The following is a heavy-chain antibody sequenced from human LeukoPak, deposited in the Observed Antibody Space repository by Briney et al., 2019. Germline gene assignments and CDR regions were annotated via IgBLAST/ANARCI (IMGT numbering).Heavy chain of an antibody. Sequence: TLSLTCTVSGGSISSGDYYWSWIRQPPGKGLEWIGYIYYSGSTYYNPSLKSRVTISVDTSKNQFPLKLSSATAADTAVYYCARGGTGPYYYYYGMDVWGQGTTVTVSS. CDR3: ARGGTGPYYYYYGMDV. D-gene: IGHD3-10*01. J-gene: IGHJ6*02. CDR1: GGSISSGDYY. V-gene: IGHV4-30-4*01. CDR2: IYYSGST.